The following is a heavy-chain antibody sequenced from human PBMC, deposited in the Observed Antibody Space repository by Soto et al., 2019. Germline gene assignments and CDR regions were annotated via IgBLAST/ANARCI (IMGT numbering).Heavy chain of an antibody. CDR1: GFTFSSYA. D-gene: IGHD3-22*01. Sequence: EVQLVESGGGLVQPGGSLRLSCAASGFTFSSYAMHWVRQAPGKGLEYVSAISSNGGSTYYANSVKGRFTISRDNSKNTLYLQMGSLRAEDMAVYYCARMASSGYSFDYWGQGTLVTVSS. V-gene: IGHV3-64*01. J-gene: IGHJ4*02. CDR2: ISSNGGST. CDR3: ARMASSGYSFDY.